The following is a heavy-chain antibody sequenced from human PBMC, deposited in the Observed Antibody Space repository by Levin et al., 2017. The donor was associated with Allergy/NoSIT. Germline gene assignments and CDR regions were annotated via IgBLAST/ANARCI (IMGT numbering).Heavy chain of an antibody. CDR3: ARGEAGYSSGPPPFDY. D-gene: IGHD6-19*01. J-gene: IGHJ4*02. CDR2: IWYDGSNK. CDR1: GFTFSSYG. V-gene: IGHV3-33*01. Sequence: GGSLRLSCAASGFTFSSYGMHWVRQAPGKGLEWVAVIWYDGSNKYYADSVNGRFTISRDNSKNTLYLQMNSLRAEDTAVYYCARGEAGYSSGPPPFDYWGQGTLVTVSS.